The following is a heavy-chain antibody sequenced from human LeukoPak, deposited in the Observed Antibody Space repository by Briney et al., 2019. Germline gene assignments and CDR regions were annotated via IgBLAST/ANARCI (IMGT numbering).Heavy chain of an antibody. V-gene: IGHV1-8*01. J-gene: IGHJ4*02. CDR3: ARHGGADINWYYFDY. D-gene: IGHD1-1*01. CDR2: MNPNSDNT. Sequence: ASVKVSCKASGYTFTSYDIIWVRQATGQGLEWMGWMNPNSDNTGYAQKFQGRVTMTKDTSISTVYLELSSLRSDDTAVYYCARHGGADINWYYFDYWGQGTLVTVSS. CDR1: GYTFTSYD.